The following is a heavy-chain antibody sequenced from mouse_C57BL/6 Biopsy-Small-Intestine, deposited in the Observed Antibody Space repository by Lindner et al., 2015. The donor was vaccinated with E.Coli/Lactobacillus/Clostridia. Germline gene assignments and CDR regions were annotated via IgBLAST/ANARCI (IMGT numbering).Heavy chain of an antibody. Sequence: VQLQESGGGLVKPGGSLKLSCAASGFTFSNYAMSWVRQTPEKRLEWVATISDGGNYTYYPDNVKGRFTISRDNAKNNLYLQMSHLKSEDTALYYCARGVTTFDYWGQGTTLTVSS. J-gene: IGHJ2*01. CDR2: ISDGGNYT. CDR1: GFTFSNYA. D-gene: IGHD2-5*01. CDR3: ARGVTTFDY. V-gene: IGHV5-4*01.